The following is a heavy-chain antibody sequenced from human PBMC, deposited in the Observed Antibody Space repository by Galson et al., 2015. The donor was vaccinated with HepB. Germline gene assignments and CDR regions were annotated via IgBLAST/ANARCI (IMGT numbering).Heavy chain of an antibody. J-gene: IGHJ4*02. CDR3: AGGPYGDIS. V-gene: IGHV3-66*01. CDR2: IYSGGST. Sequence: SLRLSCAASGFTVSSNYMSWVRQAPGKGLEGVSVIYSGGSTKYADSVKGRFTSSRDNSKNTVHLQMNSLRVEDTAVYYCAGGPYGDISWGQGTLVTVSS. D-gene: IGHD4-17*01. CDR1: GFTVSSNY.